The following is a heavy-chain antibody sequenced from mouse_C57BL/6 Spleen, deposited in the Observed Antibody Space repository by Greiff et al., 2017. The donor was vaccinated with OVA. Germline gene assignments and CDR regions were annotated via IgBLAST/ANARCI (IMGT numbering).Heavy chain of an antibody. J-gene: IGHJ4*01. CDR2: ISSGSSTI. V-gene: IGHV5-17*01. Sequence: DVMLVESGGGLVKPGGSLKLSCAASGFTFSDYGMHWVRQAPEKGLEWVAYISSGSSTIYYADTVKGRFTISRDNAKNTLFLQMTSLRSEDTAMYYCAGRWGRDAMAYWGKGTSVTVSS. CDR3: AGRWGRDAMAY. D-gene: IGHD1-1*02. CDR1: GFTFSDYG.